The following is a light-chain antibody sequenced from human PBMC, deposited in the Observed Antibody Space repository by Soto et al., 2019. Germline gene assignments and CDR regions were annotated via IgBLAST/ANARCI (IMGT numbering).Light chain of an antibody. Sequence: EIVLTQSPATLSLSPGERATLSCRVSQSVSSYLAWYQQKPGQAPRLLIYDASNRATGIPARFSGSGSGTDFTLTISSLEPEDFAVYYCQQRSNWPGTFGPGT. CDR3: QQRSNWPGT. CDR1: QSVSSY. J-gene: IGKJ3*01. V-gene: IGKV3-11*01. CDR2: DAS.